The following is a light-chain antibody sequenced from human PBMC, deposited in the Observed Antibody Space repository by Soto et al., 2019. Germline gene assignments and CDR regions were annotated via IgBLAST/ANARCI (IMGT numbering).Light chain of an antibody. CDR2: GAS. V-gene: IGKV3-15*01. J-gene: IGKJ5*01. CDR1: QSVSSN. Sequence: EIVMTQSPATLSVSPGERATLSCRASQSVSSNLAWYQKKPGHAPRLLIYGASTRATGIPARFSGSGSGTEFNLTISRLQSEDFAVYECQQRSNWTLTFGQGTRLEIK. CDR3: QQRSNWTLT.